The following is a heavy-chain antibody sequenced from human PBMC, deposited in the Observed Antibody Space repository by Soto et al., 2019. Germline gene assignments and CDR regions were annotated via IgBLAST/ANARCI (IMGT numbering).Heavy chain of an antibody. D-gene: IGHD4-17*01. CDR3: AKWDYGGNSLPTYGMDV. Sequence: QVQLVESGGGVVQPGRSLRLSCAASGFTFSSYGMHWVRQAPGKGLEWVAVISYDGSNKYYADSVKGRFTISRDNSKNTLYLQMNSLRAEDTAVYYCAKWDYGGNSLPTYGMDVWGQGTTVTVSS. CDR1: GFTFSSYG. CDR2: ISYDGSNK. V-gene: IGHV3-30*18. J-gene: IGHJ6*02.